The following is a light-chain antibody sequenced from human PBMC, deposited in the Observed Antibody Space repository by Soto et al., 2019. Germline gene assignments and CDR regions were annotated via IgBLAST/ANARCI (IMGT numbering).Light chain of an antibody. CDR2: GNS. V-gene: IGLV1-40*01. Sequence: QSVLTQPPSVSGAPGQRVTIFCTGSSSNIGADYDVHWYQQLPGTAPKLLIYGNSNRPSGVPDRFSGSKSGTSASLAITGLQAEDEADYYCQSYDSSLSVVFGGGTKLTVL. J-gene: IGLJ2*01. CDR1: SSNIGADYD. CDR3: QSYDSSLSVV.